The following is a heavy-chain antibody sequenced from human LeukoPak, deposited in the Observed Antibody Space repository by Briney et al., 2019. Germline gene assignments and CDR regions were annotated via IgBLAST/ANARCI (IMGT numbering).Heavy chain of an antibody. J-gene: IGHJ5*02. CDR1: GASISSGGYY. D-gene: IGHD6-19*01. V-gene: IGHV4-61*08. CDR3: ARDPGAVAGSWFDP. Sequence: SETLSLTCTVSGASISSGGYYWSWIRQPPGKGLEWIGYIYYSGSTNYNPSLKSRVTISVDTSKNQFSLKLSSVTAADTAVYYCARDPGAVAGSWFDPWGQGTLVTVSS. CDR2: IYYSGST.